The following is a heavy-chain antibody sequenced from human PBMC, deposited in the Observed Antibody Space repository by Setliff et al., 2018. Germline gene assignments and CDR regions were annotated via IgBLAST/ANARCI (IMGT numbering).Heavy chain of an antibody. CDR3: ARGRNIAARLLDS. J-gene: IGHJ4*02. CDR1: GGTFSDYH. CDR2: INHRGST. D-gene: IGHD6-6*01. Sequence: SETLSLTCAAYGGTFSDYHWTWIRQSPEKGLEWIGEINHRGSTNYNPSLKGRVTISIDTSKDQFSLKLSSMTAADTAVYYCARGRNIAARLLDSWGQGTPVTVSS. V-gene: IGHV4-34*01.